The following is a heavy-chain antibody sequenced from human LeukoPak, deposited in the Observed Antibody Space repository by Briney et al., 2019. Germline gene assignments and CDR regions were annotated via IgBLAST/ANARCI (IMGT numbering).Heavy chain of an antibody. CDR1: GFTFSSYW. CDR2: IKQDGSEK. Sequence: GGSLRLSCAASGFTFSSYWMSWVRQAPGKGLEWVANIKQDGSEKYYVDSVNGRFTISRDNAKNSLYLQMNSLRAEDTAVYYCAREDEPYCSGGSCPYYFDYWGQGTLVTVSS. CDR3: AREDEPYCSGGSCPYYFDY. D-gene: IGHD2-15*01. V-gene: IGHV3-7*01. J-gene: IGHJ4*02.